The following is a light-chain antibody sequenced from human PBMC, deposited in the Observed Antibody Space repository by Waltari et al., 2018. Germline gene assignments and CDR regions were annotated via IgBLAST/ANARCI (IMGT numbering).Light chain of an antibody. V-gene: IGKV3-11*01. J-gene: IGKJ1*01. CDR2: DAS. Sequence: EIVLTQSPATLSLSPGERATLSCRASQSVSSYFAWYQQQPGQAPRLPICDASNRATGIPARFSGSGSGTDFALTISSLEPEDFAVYYCQQRSNWPPWTFGQGTKVEIK. CDR3: QQRSNWPPWT. CDR1: QSVSSY.